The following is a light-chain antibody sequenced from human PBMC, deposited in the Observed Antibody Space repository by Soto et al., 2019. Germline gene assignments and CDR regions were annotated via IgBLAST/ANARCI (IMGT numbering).Light chain of an antibody. CDR1: QTISSW. CDR3: QHYTSYSEA. V-gene: IGKV1-5*03. Sequence: DIQMTQSPSTLSGSVGDRVTITCRASQTISSWLAWYQQKPGKAHNLLIYKASTLKSGVPSRFSGSGSGTEFALTISSLQRDDFATYYCQHYTSYSEAFGQGTKVELK. J-gene: IGKJ1*01. CDR2: KAS.